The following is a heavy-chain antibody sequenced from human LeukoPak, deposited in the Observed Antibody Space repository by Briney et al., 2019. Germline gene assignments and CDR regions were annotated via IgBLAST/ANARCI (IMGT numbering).Heavy chain of an antibody. D-gene: IGHD3-9*01. J-gene: IGHJ4*02. Sequence: SGGSLRLSCAASGFTFSSYWMHWVRQAPGKGLVWASHINSDGSSTTYADSVKGRFTISRDNAKNTLYLQMNSLRAEDTAVYYCARAGRGLRYFDWLTYDYWGQGTLVTVSS. CDR3: ARAGRGLRYFDWLTYDY. CDR1: GFTFSSYW. V-gene: IGHV3-74*01. CDR2: INSDGSST.